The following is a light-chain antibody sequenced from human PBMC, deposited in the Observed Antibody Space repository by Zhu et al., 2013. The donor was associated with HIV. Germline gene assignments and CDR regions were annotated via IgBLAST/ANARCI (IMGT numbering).Light chain of an antibody. V-gene: IGKV1-9*01. CDR2: GAS. CDR3: QQLNSYPLT. CDR1: QDISSY. Sequence: DIQLTQSPSFLSASVGDRVTITCRASQDISSYLSWYQQKPGKAPKLLIYGASNLQNGVPSTFSGSGSGTEFTLTISSLQPEDFATYYCQQLNSYPLTFGRRDRRWRSN. J-gene: IGKJ4*01.